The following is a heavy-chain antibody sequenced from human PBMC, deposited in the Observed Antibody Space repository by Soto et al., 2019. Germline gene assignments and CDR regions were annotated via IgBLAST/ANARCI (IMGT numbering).Heavy chain of an antibody. D-gene: IGHD3-22*01. CDR2: IIPVFGTA. V-gene: IGHV1-69*06. CDR1: GGTFTTYA. CDR3: AGDVTHSSAWHRLDY. Sequence: QVQLVQSGAEVKKPGSSVKVSCKASGGTFTTYAISWVRQAPGQGLKWMGGIIPVFGTATYAQKFQGRVAITADRSTDTVYLVVSSLRSDDTAMYYCAGDVTHSSAWHRLDYWGQGTLVTV. J-gene: IGHJ4*02.